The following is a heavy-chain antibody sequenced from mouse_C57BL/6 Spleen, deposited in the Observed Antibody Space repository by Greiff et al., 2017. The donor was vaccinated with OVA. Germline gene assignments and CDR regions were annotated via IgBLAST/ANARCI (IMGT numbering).Heavy chain of an antibody. Sequence: QVQLQQPGAELVMPGASVKLSCKASGYTFTSYWMHWVKQRPGQGLEWIGEIDPSDSYTNYNQKFKGKSTLTVDKSSSTAYMQLSSLTSEDSSVYYCARWDDGYYQGFAYWGQGTLVTVSA. CDR3: ARWDDGYYQGFAY. D-gene: IGHD2-3*01. J-gene: IGHJ3*01. V-gene: IGHV1-69*01. CDR1: GYTFTSYW. CDR2: IDPSDSYT.